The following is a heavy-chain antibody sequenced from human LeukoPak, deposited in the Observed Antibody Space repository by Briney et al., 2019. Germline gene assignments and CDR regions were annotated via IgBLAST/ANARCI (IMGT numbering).Heavy chain of an antibody. V-gene: IGHV3-7*04. CDR1: GFTFSSYE. CDR2: IHQDGNEK. J-gene: IGHJ4*02. Sequence: GGSLRLSCAASGFTFSSYEMNWVRQAPGKGLEWVANIHQDGNEKYYVDSVKGRFTISRDNAKNSLYLQMNSLRAEDTAVYYCARGDKFSGDYWGQGTLVTVSS. D-gene: IGHD2-15*01. CDR3: ARGDKFSGDY.